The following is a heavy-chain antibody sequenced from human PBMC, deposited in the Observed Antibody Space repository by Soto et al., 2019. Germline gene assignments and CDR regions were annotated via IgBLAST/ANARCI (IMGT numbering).Heavy chain of an antibody. CDR3: ARGGDRGYYYGMDV. D-gene: IGHD2-21*01. Sequence: FQGRVTITRDTSASTAYMELSSLRSEDTAVYYCARGGDRGYYYGMDVWGQGTTVNVSS. V-gene: IGHV1-3*01. J-gene: IGHJ6*02.